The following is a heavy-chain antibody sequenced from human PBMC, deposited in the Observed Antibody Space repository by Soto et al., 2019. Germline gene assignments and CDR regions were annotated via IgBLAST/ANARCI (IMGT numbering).Heavy chain of an antibody. D-gene: IGHD1-26*01. CDR1: GFIFSNYA. V-gene: IGHV3-72*01. CDR2: SKNKVNSYTT. J-gene: IGHJ4*02. CDR3: TTLYTSGY. Sequence: EVQMLESGGGLVQPGGSLRLSCAASGFIFSNYAMSWVRQAPGKGLEWVGRSKNKVNSYTTEYAASVKGRFTISRDDSKNSVYLQMNSLRTEDTAVYYCTTLYTSGYWGQGTLVTVSS.